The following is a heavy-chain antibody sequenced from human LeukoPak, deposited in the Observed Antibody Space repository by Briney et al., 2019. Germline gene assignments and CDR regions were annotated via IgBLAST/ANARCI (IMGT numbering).Heavy chain of an antibody. D-gene: IGHD3-3*01. Sequence: PSETLSLTCTVSGGSISSSNYYWGWIRQPPGKGLEWIGSIYYSGSTYYNPSLKSRVTISVDTSKNQFSLKLTSVTAADTAVYYCARHVGSGGYFDYWGQGTLVTVFS. CDR1: GGSISSSNYY. CDR3: ARHVGSGGYFDY. V-gene: IGHV4-39*01. J-gene: IGHJ4*02. CDR2: IYYSGST.